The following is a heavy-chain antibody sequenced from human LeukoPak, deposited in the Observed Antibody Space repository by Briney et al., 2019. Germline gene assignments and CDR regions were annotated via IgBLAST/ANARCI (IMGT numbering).Heavy chain of an antibody. D-gene: IGHD3-16*01. CDR3: ARDKFGGTDY. CDR2: ISGSGGST. V-gene: IGHV3-23*01. J-gene: IGHJ4*02. CDR1: GFTFSGYA. Sequence: GGSLRLSCAASGFTFSGYAMSWVRQAPGKGLEWVSAISGSGGSTYYADSVKGRFTISRDNAKNSLYLQMNSLRAEDTAVYYCARDKFGGTDYWGQGTLVTVSS.